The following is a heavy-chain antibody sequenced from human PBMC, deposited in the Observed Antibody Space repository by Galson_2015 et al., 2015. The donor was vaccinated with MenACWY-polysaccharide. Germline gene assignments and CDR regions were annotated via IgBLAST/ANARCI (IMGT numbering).Heavy chain of an antibody. D-gene: IGHD3-10*02. CDR1: GYTFTSCY. CDR2: INPSTGSA. J-gene: IGHJ5*02. Sequence: SVKVSCKASGYTFTSCYVHWVRQAPGQGLEWVGIINPSTGSASYAQKFQGRVTMTRDTSTSTVYMELSSLRAEDTAVYYCAKETRSVPAGNWFDPWGQGTLVTVSS. V-gene: IGHV1-46*01. CDR3: AKETRSVPAGNWFDP.